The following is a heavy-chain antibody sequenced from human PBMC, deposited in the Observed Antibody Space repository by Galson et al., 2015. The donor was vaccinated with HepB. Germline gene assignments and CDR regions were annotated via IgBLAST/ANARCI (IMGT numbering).Heavy chain of an antibody. V-gene: IGHV1-69*01. CDR3: ARDRFPGIAATGQPFDY. CDR1: GGTFSSYA. CDR2: IIPIFGTA. Sequence: SCKASGGTFSSYALSWVRQAPGQGLEWMGGIIPIFGTAKYAQKFQGRVTITADESTSTAYMELSSLRSEDTAVYYCARDRFPGIAATGQPFDYWGQGTLVTVSS. J-gene: IGHJ4*02. D-gene: IGHD6-13*01.